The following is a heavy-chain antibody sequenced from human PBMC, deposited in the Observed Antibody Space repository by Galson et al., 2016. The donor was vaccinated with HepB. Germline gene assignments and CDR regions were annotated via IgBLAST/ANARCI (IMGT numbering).Heavy chain of an antibody. CDR1: GYGFTNYW. D-gene: IGHD4-17*01. J-gene: IGHJ4*02. V-gene: IGHV5-51*01. Sequence: QSGAEVKKPGESLKISCKGSGYGFTNYWIAWVRQIPGKGLEWMGIIWPGDSETRYSPSFQSQVIISADKTISTAYLQWRSLKASDTAMYYCARRGRGDSRRFDYWGQGTLVTVST. CDR2: IWPGDSET. CDR3: ARRGRGDSRRFDY.